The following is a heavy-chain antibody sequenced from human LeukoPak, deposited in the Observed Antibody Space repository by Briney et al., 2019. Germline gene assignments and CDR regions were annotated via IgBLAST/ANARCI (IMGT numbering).Heavy chain of an antibody. D-gene: IGHD3-10*01. V-gene: IGHV3-23*01. CDR2: ISGSGGST. Sequence: GGSPRLSCAASGFTFSSYAMSWVRQAPGKGLEWVSAISGSGGSTYYADSVKGRFTISRDNSKNTLYLQMNSLRAEDTAVYYCAKDYYGSGSYYPTFDYWGQGTLVTVSS. CDR3: AKDYYGSGSYYPTFDY. CDR1: GFTFSSYA. J-gene: IGHJ4*02.